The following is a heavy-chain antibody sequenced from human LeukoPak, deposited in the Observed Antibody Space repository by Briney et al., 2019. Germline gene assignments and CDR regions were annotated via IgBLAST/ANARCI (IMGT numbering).Heavy chain of an antibody. CDR3: ARQVVVAATFLFDY. V-gene: IGHV4-59*01. J-gene: IGHJ4*02. Sequence: SETLSLTCTVSGGSISSDYWSWIRQPPGKGLEWIGYIYYSGSTNYNPSLKSRVTISVDTSKNQFSLKLSSVTAADTAVYYCARQVVVAATFLFDYWGQGTLVTVSS. D-gene: IGHD2-15*01. CDR2: IYYSGST. CDR1: GGSISSDY.